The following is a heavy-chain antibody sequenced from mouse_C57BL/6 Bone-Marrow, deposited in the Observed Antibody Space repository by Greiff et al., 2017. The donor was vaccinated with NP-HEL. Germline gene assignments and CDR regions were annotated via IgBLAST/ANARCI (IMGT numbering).Heavy chain of an antibody. J-gene: IGHJ2*01. Sequence: QVQLQQPGAELVRPGSSVKLSCKASGYTFTSYWMDWVKQRPGQGLEWIGNIYPSDSETHYNQKFKDKATLTVDKSSSTAYMQLSSLTSEDSAVYYGARGGYDYAFDYWGQGTTLTVSS. CDR2: IYPSDSET. CDR1: GYTFTSYW. D-gene: IGHD2-4*01. CDR3: ARGGYDYAFDY. V-gene: IGHV1-61*01.